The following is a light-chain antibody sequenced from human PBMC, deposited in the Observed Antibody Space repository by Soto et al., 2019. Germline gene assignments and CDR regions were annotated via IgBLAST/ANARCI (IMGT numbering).Light chain of an antibody. CDR1: QDISIF. CDR2: DAY. CDR3: QQCCNDPRT. V-gene: IGKV1-33*01. J-gene: IGKJ1*01. Sequence: DIQMTQSPSSLSASVGDRVTITCQASQDISIFVNWYQQKPGKAPKLLIYDAYNLETGVPSRFSASGSGTDFTFTISSLQPEDIATYYCQQCCNDPRTFGQRTKVNIK.